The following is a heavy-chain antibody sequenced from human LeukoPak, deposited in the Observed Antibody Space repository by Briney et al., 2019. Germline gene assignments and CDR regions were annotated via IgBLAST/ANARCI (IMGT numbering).Heavy chain of an antibody. Sequence: ASVKVSCKASGYTFTSYGISWVRQAPGQGLEWMGWMSAYNGNTNYAQKLQGRVTMTTDTSTSTAYMELRSLRSDDTAVYYCARGGYCSGGSCYGYFDYWGQGTLVTVSS. V-gene: IGHV1-18*01. CDR3: ARGGYCSGGSCYGYFDY. CDR1: GYTFTSYG. D-gene: IGHD2-15*01. J-gene: IGHJ4*02. CDR2: MSAYNGNT.